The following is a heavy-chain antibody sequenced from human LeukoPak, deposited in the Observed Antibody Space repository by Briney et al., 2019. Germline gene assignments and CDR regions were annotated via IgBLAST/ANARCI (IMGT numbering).Heavy chain of an antibody. CDR3: AKDSPEDYGDPRAYFQH. J-gene: IGHJ1*01. CDR2: ISGSGGST. D-gene: IGHD4-17*01. CDR1: GFTFSSYA. V-gene: IGHV3-23*01. Sequence: PGGSLRLSCAASGFTFSSYAMSWVRQAPGKGLEWVSAISGSGGSTYYADSVKGRFTISRDNSKNTLYLQMNSLRAEGTAVYYCAKDSPEDYGDPRAYFQHWGQGTLVTVSS.